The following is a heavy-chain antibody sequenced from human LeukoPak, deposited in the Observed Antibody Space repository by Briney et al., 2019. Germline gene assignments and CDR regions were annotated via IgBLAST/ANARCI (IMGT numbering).Heavy chain of an antibody. Sequence: SGPTLVNPPQTLTLTCTFSGFSLSTDGVGVGWVRQPPGGAPEWLAVTHWNDADHFSPSLKSRLTVTKDTSKNQVVFTMANMDPVDTATYYCAHRRVAFGMDVWGQGTAVTVS. J-gene: IGHJ6*02. CDR3: AHRRVAFGMDV. V-gene: IGHV2-5*01. CDR1: GFSLSTDGVG. D-gene: IGHD5/OR15-5a*01. CDR2: THWNDAD.